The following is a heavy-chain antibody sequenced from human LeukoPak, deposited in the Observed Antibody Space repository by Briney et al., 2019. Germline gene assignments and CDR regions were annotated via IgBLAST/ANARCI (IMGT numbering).Heavy chain of an antibody. CDR2: ISSNGGSA. CDR3: ARWTHYDGNPCLEY. CDR1: GFTFSSYD. V-gene: IGHV3-64*01. D-gene: IGHD4-23*01. Sequence: GGSLRLSCAASGFTFSSYDMHWVRQAPGKGLEYVSAISSNGGSAYYANSVKGRFTISRDNSKNTLYLQMGSLRAEDMAVYYCARWTHYDGNPCLEYWGQGTLVTVSS. J-gene: IGHJ4*02.